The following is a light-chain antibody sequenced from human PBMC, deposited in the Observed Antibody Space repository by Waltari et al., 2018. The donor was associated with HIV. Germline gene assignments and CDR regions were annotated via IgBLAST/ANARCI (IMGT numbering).Light chain of an antibody. CDR3: CSYAGSGLV. V-gene: IGLV2-23*02. J-gene: IGLJ3*02. Sequence: QSALTQSASVSGSPGQSITISCTGTSSDVGAYTLVSWYQQHPGEVPNPLIYEVTKRPSGVSTRSSGPKSGNTAALTISGLQAEDESDYYCCSYAGSGLVFGGGTKLTVL. CDR2: EVT. CDR1: SSDVGAYTL.